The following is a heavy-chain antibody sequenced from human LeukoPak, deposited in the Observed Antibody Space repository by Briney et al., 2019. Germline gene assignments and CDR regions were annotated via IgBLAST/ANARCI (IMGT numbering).Heavy chain of an antibody. J-gene: IGHJ6*03. Sequence: GASVKVSCKASGGTFSSYSIRWVRQAPGQGLEWMGGIIPIFGTANYAQRFQGRVTITADKSTSTVYMELSSLRSDDTAVYYCAKRGWPTHYYYMDVWGKGTTVTVSS. D-gene: IGHD2-15*01. CDR2: IIPIFGTA. V-gene: IGHV1-69*06. CDR1: GGTFSSYS. CDR3: AKRGWPTHYYYMDV.